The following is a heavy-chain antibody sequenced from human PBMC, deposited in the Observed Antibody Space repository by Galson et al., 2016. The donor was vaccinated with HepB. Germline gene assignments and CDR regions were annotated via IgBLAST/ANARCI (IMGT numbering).Heavy chain of an antibody. Sequence: SLRLSCAGSGLTFSNYAMTWVRQSPGKGLEWVSTITGSGAGTYYADSAKGRFTASRDNSKNTLFLQMNSLRAEDTALYHCAKDPNGDFRGWFDSWGQGTMVIVSS. CDR3: AKDPNGDFRGWFDS. CDR1: GLTFSNYA. CDR2: ITGSGAGT. V-gene: IGHV3-23*01. J-gene: IGHJ3*01. D-gene: IGHD4-17*01.